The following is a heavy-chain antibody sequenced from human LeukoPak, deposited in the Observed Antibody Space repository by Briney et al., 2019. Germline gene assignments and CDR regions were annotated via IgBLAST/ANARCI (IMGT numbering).Heavy chain of an antibody. D-gene: IGHD6-13*01. V-gene: IGHV4-31*03. CDR3: ARAGDSSSWYDADY. CDR1: GGSISSGGYY. Sequence: SETLSLTCTVSGGSISSGGYYWSWIRQHPGKGLEWIGYIYYSGSTYYNPSLKSRVTISVDTSKNQFSLKLSSVTAADTAVYYCARAGDSSSWYDADYWGQGTLVTVSS. CDR2: IYYSGST. J-gene: IGHJ4*02.